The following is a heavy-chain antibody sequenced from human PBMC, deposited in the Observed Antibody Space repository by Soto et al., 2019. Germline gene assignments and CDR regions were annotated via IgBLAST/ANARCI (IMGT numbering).Heavy chain of an antibody. V-gene: IGHV1-3*01. J-gene: IGHJ4*02. Sequence: ASVKVSCKASGYTFTSYAMHWVRQAPGQRLEWMGWINAGNGNTKYSQKFQGRVTITRDTSASTAYMELSSLRSEDTAVYYCARVLRYFDWSIDYWGQGTLVTVSS. CDR2: INAGNGNT. CDR3: ARVLRYFDWSIDY. CDR1: GYTFTSYA. D-gene: IGHD3-9*01.